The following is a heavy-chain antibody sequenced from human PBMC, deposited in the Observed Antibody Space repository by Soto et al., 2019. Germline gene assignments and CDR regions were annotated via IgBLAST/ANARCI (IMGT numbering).Heavy chain of an antibody. CDR3: AKDRAAGTSRIYYFDY. J-gene: IGHJ4*02. D-gene: IGHD6-13*01. V-gene: IGHV3-30*18. Sequence: QVQLVESGGGVVQPGRSLRLSCAASGFTFSSYGMHWVRQAPGKGLEWVAVISYDGSNKYYADSVKGRFTISRDNSKNTLYLQMNSLRAEDTAVYYCAKDRAAGTSRIYYFDYWGQGTLVTVSS. CDR1: GFTFSSYG. CDR2: ISYDGSNK.